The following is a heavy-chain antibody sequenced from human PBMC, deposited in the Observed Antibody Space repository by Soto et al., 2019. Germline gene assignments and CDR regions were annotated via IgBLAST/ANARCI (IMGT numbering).Heavy chain of an antibody. CDR1: GFSFSISP. D-gene: IGHD7-27*01. V-gene: IGHV3-30-3*01. J-gene: IGHJ4*02. CDR2: ISYDGTNK. Sequence: QVQLVESGGGVVQPGRSLRLSCAASGFSFSISPMHWVRQAPAKGPEWGALISYDGTNKFYADSVKGRFTISRDNSKSTLYLQVDSLRPEDAAVYYCARDPKTSGGQHWAFNYFDSWGQGTLVTVSS. CDR3: ARDPKTSGGQHWAFNYFDS.